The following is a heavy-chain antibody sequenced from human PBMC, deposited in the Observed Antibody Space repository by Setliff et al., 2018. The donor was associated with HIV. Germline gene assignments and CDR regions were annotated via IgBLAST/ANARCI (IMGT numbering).Heavy chain of an antibody. CDR1: GGSFSGYY. Sequence: PSETLSLTCAVYGGSFSGYYWSWIRQPPGKGLEWIGEINHSGSTNYNPSLKSRVTISVDTSKNQFSLKLSSVTAADTAVYYCARRPGGITRARLDNWGQGTLVTVSS. CDR3: ARRPGGITRARLDN. V-gene: IGHV4-34*01. D-gene: IGHD3-16*01. J-gene: IGHJ4*02. CDR2: INHSGST.